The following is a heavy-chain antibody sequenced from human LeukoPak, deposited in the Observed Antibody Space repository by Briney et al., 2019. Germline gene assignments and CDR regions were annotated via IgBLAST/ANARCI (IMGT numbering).Heavy chain of an antibody. CDR1: GFIFSDYY. J-gene: IGHJ6*02. CDR3: ATHMANLISYYYYGLDV. V-gene: IGHV3-11*01. Sequence: GGSLRLSCAASGFIFSDYYLSWIRQAPGKGLEWVSYISSTGGGSYINYADSVKGRFTISRDNAKNSLYLQMNSLRAEDTAVYYCATHMANLISYYYYGLDVWGQGTTVTVSS. CDR2: ISSTGGGSYI. D-gene: IGHD1-7*01.